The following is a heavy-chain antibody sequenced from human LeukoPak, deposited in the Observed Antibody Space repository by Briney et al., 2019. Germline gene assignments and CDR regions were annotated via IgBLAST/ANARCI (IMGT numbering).Heavy chain of an antibody. J-gene: IGHJ3*02. V-gene: IGHV1-2*02. Sequence: ASVKVSCKASGYTFTGYYMHWVRQAPGQGLEWMGWINPNSGGTNYAQKFQGRVTMTRDTSISTAYMELSRLRSDDTAAYYCARDGDYYDSSLNAFDIWGQGTMVTVSS. D-gene: IGHD3-22*01. CDR3: ARDGDYYDSSLNAFDI. CDR2: INPNSGGT. CDR1: GYTFTGYY.